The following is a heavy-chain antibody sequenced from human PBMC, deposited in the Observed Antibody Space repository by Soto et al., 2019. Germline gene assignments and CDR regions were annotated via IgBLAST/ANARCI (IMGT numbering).Heavy chain of an antibody. D-gene: IGHD2-2*01. J-gene: IGHJ4*02. V-gene: IGHV3-33*01. CDR3: ARDSDCSSTSCRDLLFDY. CDR1: GFTFSSYG. CDR2: IWYDGSNK. Sequence: GGSLRLSCAASGFTFSSYGMHWVRQAPGKGLEWVAVIWYDGSNKYYADSVKGRFTTSRDNSKNTLYLQMNSLRAEDTAVYYCARDSDCSSTSCRDLLFDYWGQGTLVTVSS.